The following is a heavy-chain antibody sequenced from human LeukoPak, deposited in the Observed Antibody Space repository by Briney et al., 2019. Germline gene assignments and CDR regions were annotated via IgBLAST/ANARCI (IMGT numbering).Heavy chain of an antibody. CDR1: GYTFTSYY. V-gene: IGHV1-46*01. J-gene: IGHJ4*02. CDR3: AKALTGYYIASDY. Sequence: ASVKVSCKASGYTFTSYYMHWVRQAPGQGLEWMGIINPSGGSTSYAQKFQGRVTMTRDTSITTAYMELTRLTSDDTAVYYCAKALTGYYIASDYWGQGTLVTVSS. CDR2: INPSGGST. D-gene: IGHD3-9*01.